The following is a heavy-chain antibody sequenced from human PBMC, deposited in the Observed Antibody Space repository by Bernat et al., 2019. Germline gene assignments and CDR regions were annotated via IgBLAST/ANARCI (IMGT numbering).Heavy chain of an antibody. V-gene: IGHV1-69*06. CDR2: IIPMFGTA. D-gene: IGHD7-27*01. CDR3: AMAWGSGAFDI. CDR1: GGTFSSYA. Sequence: QVQLVQSGAEVKKPGSSVKVSCKASGGTFSSYAISWVRQAPGQGLEWMGGIIPMFGTANYAQKFQGRVTITADKSTSTAYLELNSLRSEDTAVYYCAMAWGSGAFDIWGQGTMVTVSS. J-gene: IGHJ3*02.